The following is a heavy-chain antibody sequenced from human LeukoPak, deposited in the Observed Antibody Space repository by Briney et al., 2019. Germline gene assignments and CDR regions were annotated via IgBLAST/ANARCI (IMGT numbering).Heavy chain of an antibody. Sequence: GASVKVSCKASGYTFTGYYMHWVRQAPGQGLEWMGWINPNSGGTNYAQKFQGRVTMTRDTSISTAYMELSRLRSDDTAVYYCARGPIPSRYSGSYPNLSPDLYYYYGMDVWGQGTTVTVSS. CDR1: GYTFTGYY. V-gene: IGHV1-2*02. D-gene: IGHD1-26*01. CDR2: INPNSGGT. CDR3: ARGPIPSRYSGSYPNLSPDLYYYYGMDV. J-gene: IGHJ6*02.